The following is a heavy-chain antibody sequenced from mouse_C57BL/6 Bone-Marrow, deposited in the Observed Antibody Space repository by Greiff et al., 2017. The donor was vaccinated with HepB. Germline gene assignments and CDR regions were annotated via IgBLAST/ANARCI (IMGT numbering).Heavy chain of an antibody. D-gene: IGHD1-1*01. Sequence: VQLQQSGAELVKPGASVKLSCKASGYTFTEYTIHWVKQRSGQGLEWIGWFYPGSGSIKYNEKFKDKATLTADKSSSTVYMELSRLTSEDSAVYFCARHDLGYYYGSSYDDMDYWGQGTSVTVSS. CDR1: GYTFTEYT. CDR2: FYPGSGSI. CDR3: ARHDLGYYYGSSYDDMDY. J-gene: IGHJ4*01. V-gene: IGHV1-62-2*01.